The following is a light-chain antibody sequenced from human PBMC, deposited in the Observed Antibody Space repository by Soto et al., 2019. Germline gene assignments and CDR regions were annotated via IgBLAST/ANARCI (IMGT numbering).Light chain of an antibody. CDR3: QQHSNWPLT. J-gene: IGKJ4*01. CDR2: GAS. V-gene: IGKV3-15*01. CDR1: QSLGSN. Sequence: EIVLTQSPATLSVSPGERATLSCGASQSLGSNLAWYQQKPGQAPRLLIYGASTRAPGVPARFSGSGSGTDFTLIVDSLQSDDFAVYYCQQHSNWPLTFGGGTKVEIK.